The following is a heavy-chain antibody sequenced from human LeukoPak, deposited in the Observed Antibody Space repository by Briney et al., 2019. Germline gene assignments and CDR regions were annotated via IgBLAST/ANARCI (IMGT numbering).Heavy chain of an antibody. V-gene: IGHV3-23*01. CDR3: AKDLAYCGGDCYPAGFDY. Sequence: GGSLRLSCAASGFTFSSYAMSWVRQAPGKGLEWVSAMSGSGGSTYYADSVKGRFTISRDNSKNTLYLQMNSLRAEDTAVYYCAKDLAYCGGDCYPAGFDYWGQGTLVTVSS. D-gene: IGHD2-21*02. CDR2: MSGSGGST. J-gene: IGHJ4*02. CDR1: GFTFSSYA.